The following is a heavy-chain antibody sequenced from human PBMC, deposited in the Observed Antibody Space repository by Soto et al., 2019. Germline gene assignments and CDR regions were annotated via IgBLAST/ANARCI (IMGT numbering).Heavy chain of an antibody. CDR2: INPHGGST. V-gene: IGHV1-46*01. D-gene: IGHD1-26*01. CDR1: RDTFTSYY. CDR3: ARSSGGNFGIIIEGTNWFAP. J-gene: IGHJ5*02. Sequence: ASVKVSCKAPRDTFTSYYINWVRQAPGQGLGWMGVINPHGGSTAYAQKFKGRVTLTRDTSASTVYMEVSSLTSEDTAMYYCARSSGGNFGIIIEGTNWFAPWGQGTLVTVSS.